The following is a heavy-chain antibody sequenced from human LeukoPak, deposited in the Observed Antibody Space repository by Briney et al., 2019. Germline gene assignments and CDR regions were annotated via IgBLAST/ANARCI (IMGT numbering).Heavy chain of an antibody. CDR3: ARVRGSGSYFADY. D-gene: IGHD1-26*01. CDR1: GFTFSSYA. V-gene: IGHV3-23*01. CDR2: ISGSGGST. Sequence: GGSLRLSCAASGFTFSSYAMSWVRQAPGKGLEWVSAISGSGGSTGYADSVKGRFTISRDNSKNTLYLQMNSLRAEDTAVYYCARVRGSGSYFADYWGQGTLVTVSS. J-gene: IGHJ4*02.